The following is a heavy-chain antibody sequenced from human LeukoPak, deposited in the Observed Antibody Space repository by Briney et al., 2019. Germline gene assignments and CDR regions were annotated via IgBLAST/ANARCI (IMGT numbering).Heavy chain of an antibody. V-gene: IGHV3-48*01. D-gene: IGHD3-16*01. J-gene: IGHJ6*02. CDR3: AGEWPIGGYYYYGMDV. Sequence: GGSLRLSCAASGFTFSSYSMNWVRQAPGKGLEWVSYISSSSSTIYYADSVKGRFTISRDNAKNSLYLQVNSLRAEDTAVYYCAGEWPIGGYYYYGMDVWGQGTTVTVSS. CDR1: GFTFSSYS. CDR2: ISSSSSTI.